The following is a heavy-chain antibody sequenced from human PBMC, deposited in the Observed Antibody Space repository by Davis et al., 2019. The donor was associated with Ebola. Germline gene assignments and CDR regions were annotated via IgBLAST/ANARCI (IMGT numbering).Heavy chain of an antibody. CDR2: IRSKANSYAT. J-gene: IGHJ4*02. V-gene: IGHV3-73*01. CDR3: TTTTVTNDY. D-gene: IGHD4-17*01. CDR1: GFTFSGSA. Sequence: GESLEISCAASGFTFSGSAMHWVRQASGKGLEWVGRIRSKANSYATAYAASVKGRFTISRDDSKNTAYLQMNSLKTEDTAVYYCTTTTVTNDYWGQGTLVTVSS.